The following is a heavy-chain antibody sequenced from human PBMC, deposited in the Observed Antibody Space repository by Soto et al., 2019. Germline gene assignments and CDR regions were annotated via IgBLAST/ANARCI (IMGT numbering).Heavy chain of an antibody. Sequence: SETLSLTCTVSGGSISSSSYFWGWIRQPPGKGLEWIGSIYYSGGTYYNPSLKSRVTISVDTPKNQFSLKLTSVTAADTAVYYCARDKITGLFDYWGQGTLVTVSS. CDR1: GGSISSSSYF. CDR2: IYYSGGT. J-gene: IGHJ4*02. CDR3: ARDKITGLFDY. V-gene: IGHV4-39*02. D-gene: IGHD2-8*02.